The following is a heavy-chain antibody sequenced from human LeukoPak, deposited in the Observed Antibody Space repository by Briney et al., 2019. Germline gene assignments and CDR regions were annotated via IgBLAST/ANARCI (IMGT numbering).Heavy chain of an antibody. V-gene: IGHV3-74*01. Sequence: GGSLRLSCAASGFTFSSYWMHWVRQAPGKGLVRVSRINSDGSDTNYADSVKGRFTISRDNAKNTLYLQMNSLRVEDTAIYYCARGGSPPEALGDAFDIWGQGTMVTVSS. CDR2: INSDGSDT. CDR1: GFTFSSYW. D-gene: IGHD1-26*01. J-gene: IGHJ3*02. CDR3: ARGGSPPEALGDAFDI.